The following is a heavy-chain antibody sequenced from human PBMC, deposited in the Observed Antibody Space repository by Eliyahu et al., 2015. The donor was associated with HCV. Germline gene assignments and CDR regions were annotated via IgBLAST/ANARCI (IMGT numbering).Heavy chain of an antibody. CDR3: ARSYNDNWFHPVGV. J-gene: IGHJ6*02. Sequence: EVQLVESGGDLVQPGGSLRXSXAASGFXXXXNYXTWVRQAPGKGLEWVSVIYSGGTTYYADSVXGRFTISRDNSKNTLYLQMNSLRAEDTAVYYCARSYNDNWFHPVGVWGQGTTVTVSS. CDR1: GFXXXXNY. CDR2: IYSGGTT. V-gene: IGHV3-66*01. D-gene: IGHD1-1*01.